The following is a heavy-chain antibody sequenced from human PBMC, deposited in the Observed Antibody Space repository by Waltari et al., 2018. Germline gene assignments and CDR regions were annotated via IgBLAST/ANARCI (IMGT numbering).Heavy chain of an antibody. J-gene: IGHJ4*02. CDR2: INPNSGDT. D-gene: IGHD3-3*01. Sequence: QVQLVQSGAEVKKSGASVKVSCKASGYTFTDSFIPWVRQAPGQGLEWMGRINPNSGDTSYAQRFQGRVTMTGDTSITTAYMELTGLRSDDTAIYYCARSGGGTTTFGVAEWGQGSLVTVSS. V-gene: IGHV1-2*06. CDR1: GYTFTDSF. CDR3: ARSGGGTTTFGVAE.